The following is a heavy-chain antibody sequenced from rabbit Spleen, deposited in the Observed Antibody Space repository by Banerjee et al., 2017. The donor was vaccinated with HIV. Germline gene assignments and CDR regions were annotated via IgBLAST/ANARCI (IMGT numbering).Heavy chain of an antibody. CDR1: GFSFNGFSFNGGYD. CDR2: AYAGSSGGT. D-gene: IGHD6-1*01. J-gene: IGHJ4*01. CDR3: ARDVSYDGYDL. V-gene: IGHV1S40*01. Sequence: QSLEESGGGLVKPGASLTLTCKASGFSFNGFSFNGGYDMCWVRQAPGKGLEWVACAYAGSSGGTYSATWAKGRFTISKTSSTTVTLQMTSLTAADTATYFCARDVSYDGYDLWGQGTLVTVS.